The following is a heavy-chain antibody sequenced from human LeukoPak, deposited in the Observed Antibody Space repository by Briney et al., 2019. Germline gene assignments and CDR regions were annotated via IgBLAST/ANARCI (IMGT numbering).Heavy chain of an antibody. J-gene: IGHJ2*01. CDR3: ARGPHDRGYWYFDL. CDR1: GFTFSRYA. V-gene: IGHV3-23*01. CDR2: ISGNGDTT. Sequence: GGSLRLSCAASGFTFSRYAMTWDRQAPGKGLQWVSPISGNGDTTYYADSVKGRFTISRDNSKNTLYLQMNSLRAEDTAVYYCARGPHDRGYWYFDLWGRGTLVIVSS.